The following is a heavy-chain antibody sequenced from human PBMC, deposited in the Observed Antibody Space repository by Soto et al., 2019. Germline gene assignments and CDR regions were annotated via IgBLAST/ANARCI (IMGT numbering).Heavy chain of an antibody. CDR3: ARNKIFANWFDP. CDR1: GYSFTSYW. D-gene: IGHD3-3*01. V-gene: IGHV5-10-1*01. J-gene: IGHJ5*02. CDR2: IDPSDSYT. Sequence: GESLKISCKGSGYSFTSYWISWVRQMPGKGLEWMGRIDPSDSYTNYSPSFQGHVTISADKSISTAYLQWSSLKASDTAMYYCARNKIFANWFDPWGQGTLVTVSS.